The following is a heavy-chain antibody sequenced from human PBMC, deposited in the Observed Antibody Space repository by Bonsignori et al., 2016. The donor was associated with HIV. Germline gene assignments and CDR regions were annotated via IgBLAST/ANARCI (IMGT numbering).Heavy chain of an antibody. D-gene: IGHD5-24*01. J-gene: IGHJ3*02. Sequence: WIRQPPGKGLEWVAFIRYDRSNTYYGDSVKGRFTISRDNSKNTLYLQMDSLRAEDTAMYYCAKGVWLPRERFDAFDIWGQGTMVTRLL. CDR2: IRYDRSNT. V-gene: IGHV3-30*02. CDR3: AKGVWLPRERFDAFDI.